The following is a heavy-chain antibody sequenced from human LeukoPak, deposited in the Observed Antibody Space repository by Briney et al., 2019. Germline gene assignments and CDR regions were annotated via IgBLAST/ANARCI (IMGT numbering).Heavy chain of an antibody. J-gene: IGHJ4*02. V-gene: IGHV5-51*01. CDR3: AFSHYYDSSGYSYFDY. D-gene: IGHD3-22*01. CDR2: IYPGDSDT. Sequence: GEPLKISCKGSGYSFFTHWIGWVRQMPGKGLEWMGIIYPGDSDTKYSPSFQGQVTISADRSLSTAYLQWSSLKASDTAMYYCAFSHYYDSSGYSYFDYWGQGTLVTVSS. CDR1: GYSFFTHW.